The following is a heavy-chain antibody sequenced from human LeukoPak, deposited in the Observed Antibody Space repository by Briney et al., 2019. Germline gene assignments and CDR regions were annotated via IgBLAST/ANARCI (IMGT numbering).Heavy chain of an antibody. Sequence: TGGSLRLSCAASGFTFSSYAMSWVRQAPGKGLEWVSAISGSGGSTYYADSAKGRFTISRDNSKNTLYLQMNSLRAEDTAVYYCAKGGRELQGYYYYGMDVWGQGTTVTVSS. J-gene: IGHJ6*02. CDR2: ISGSGGST. CDR1: GFTFSSYA. V-gene: IGHV3-23*01. D-gene: IGHD3-10*01. CDR3: AKGGRELQGYYYYGMDV.